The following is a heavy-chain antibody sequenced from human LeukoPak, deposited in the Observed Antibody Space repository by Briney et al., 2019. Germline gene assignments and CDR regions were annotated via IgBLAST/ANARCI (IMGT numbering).Heavy chain of an antibody. D-gene: IGHD1-7*01. V-gene: IGHV3-74*01. J-gene: IGHJ4*02. Sequence: GGSLRLSCAASGFTFSSYWIHWVRQAPGKGLEWVSRVNPDGSFTSYADSVKGRFTISRDNAKDTVYLQMNSLRVEDTAVYYCARDSSWNYGDFWGQGTLVTVSS. CDR3: ARDSSWNYGDF. CDR2: VNPDGSFT. CDR1: GFTFSSYW.